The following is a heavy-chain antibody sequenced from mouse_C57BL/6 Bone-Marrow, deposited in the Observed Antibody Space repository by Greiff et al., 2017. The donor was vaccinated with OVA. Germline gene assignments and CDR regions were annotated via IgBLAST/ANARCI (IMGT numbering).Heavy chain of an antibody. J-gene: IGHJ1*03. V-gene: IGHV1-82*01. CDR2: IYPGDGDT. CDR1: GYAFSSSW. D-gene: IGHD1-1*01. CDR3: AGDYYGSSPWYFDV. Sequence: VKLMESGPELVKPGASVKISCKASGYAFSSSWMNWVKQRPGKGLEWIGRIYPGDGDTNYNGKFKGKATLTADKSSSTAYMQLSSLTSEDSAVYFCAGDYYGSSPWYFDVWGTGTTVTVSS.